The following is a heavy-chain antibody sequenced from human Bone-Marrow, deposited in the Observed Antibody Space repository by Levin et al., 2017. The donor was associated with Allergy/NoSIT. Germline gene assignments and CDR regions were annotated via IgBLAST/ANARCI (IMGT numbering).Heavy chain of an antibody. CDR1: GFTFSSYA. CDR3: ARRLHGFCSGGGCYTQSDY. V-gene: IGHV3-23*01. D-gene: IGHD2-15*01. J-gene: IGHJ4*02. Sequence: GGSLRLSCAASGFTFSSYAMSWVRQAPGKGLEWVSGISASGGTTYYPDSVKGRFTISRDSSKNTLYLQLNSLRTEDTAIYYCARRLHGFCSGGGCYTQSDYWGQGTLVTVSS. CDR2: ISASGGTT.